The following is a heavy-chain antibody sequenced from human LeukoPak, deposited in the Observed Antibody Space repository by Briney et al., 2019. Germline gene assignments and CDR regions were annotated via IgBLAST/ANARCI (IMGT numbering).Heavy chain of an antibody. J-gene: IGHJ5*02. CDR3: APGGGITGITLCFDP. CDR2: INHSGST. D-gene: IGHD1-7*01. Sequence: SETLSLTCAVYGGSFSGYYWSWIRQPPGKGLEWIGEINHSGSTNYNPSLKSRVTISVDTSKNQFSLMLGSVPAADTAVYYCAPGGGITGITLCFDPWGQGTLVTVPS. V-gene: IGHV4-34*01. CDR1: GGSFSGYY.